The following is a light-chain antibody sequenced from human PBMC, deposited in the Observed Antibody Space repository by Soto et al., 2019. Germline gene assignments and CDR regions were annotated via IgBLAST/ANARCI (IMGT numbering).Light chain of an antibody. Sequence: QSVLTQPPSVSAAPGQKFTISCSGSSSNIGGNSVSWYQQLPGTAPKLLIYDDTKRPSGIPDRFSGSKSGTSATLGITGFQTGDEADYYCGSWDSSLSAYVFGTGTKVTVL. V-gene: IGLV1-51*01. CDR2: DDT. CDR1: SSNIGGNS. J-gene: IGLJ1*01. CDR3: GSWDSSLSAYV.